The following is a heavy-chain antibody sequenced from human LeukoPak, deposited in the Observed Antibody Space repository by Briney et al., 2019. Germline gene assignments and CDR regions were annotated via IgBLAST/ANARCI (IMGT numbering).Heavy chain of an antibody. CDR1: GYTFTYRY. J-gene: IGHJ3*02. CDR3: ALITMSKDAFDI. V-gene: IGHV1-45*02. CDR2: ITPFNGNT. D-gene: IGHD3-22*01. Sequence: GASVKVSCKASGYTFTYRYLHWVRQAPGQALEWMGWITPFNGNTNYAQKFQDRVTITRDRSMSTAYMELSSLRSEDTAMYYCALITMSKDAFDIWGQGTMVTVSS.